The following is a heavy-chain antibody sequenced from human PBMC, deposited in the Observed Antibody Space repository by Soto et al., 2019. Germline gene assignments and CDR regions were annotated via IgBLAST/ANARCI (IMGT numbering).Heavy chain of an antibody. CDR1: GGTFSSYA. Sequence: GASVKVSCKASGGTFSSYAISWVRQAPGQGLEWMGGIIPIFGTANYAQKFQGRVTITADESTSTAYMELSSLRSEDTAVYYCASHYDFWSGKNYWGQGTLVTVSS. CDR2: IIPIFGTA. J-gene: IGHJ4*02. CDR3: ASHYDFWSGKNY. D-gene: IGHD3-3*01. V-gene: IGHV1-69*13.